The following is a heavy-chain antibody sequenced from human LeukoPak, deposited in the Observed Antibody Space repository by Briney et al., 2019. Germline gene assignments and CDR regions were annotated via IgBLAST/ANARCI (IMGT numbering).Heavy chain of an antibody. J-gene: IGHJ4*02. CDR3: AKGYSYGMNPFDY. CDR2: ISGSGGST. CDR1: GFTFSSYA. V-gene: IGHV3-23*01. Sequence: GGSLRLSCAASGFTFSSYAMRWVRQAPGKGLEWVSAISGSGGSTYYAESVKGRFTISRDNSKNTLYLQMNSLRAEDTAVYYCAKGYSYGMNPFDYWGQGTLVSVSS. D-gene: IGHD5-18*01.